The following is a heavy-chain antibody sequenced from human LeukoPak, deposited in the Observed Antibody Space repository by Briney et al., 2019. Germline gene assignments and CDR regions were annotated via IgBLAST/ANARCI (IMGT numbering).Heavy chain of an antibody. CDR3: ATVRGGSGTYYNDY. Sequence: GGSLRLSCAASGFTFSNYAMSWVRQAPGKGLEWVAVIWYDGSNKYYADSVKGRFTISRDNSKNTLYLQMNSLRAEDTSVYYCATVRGGSGTYYNDYWGQGTLVTVSS. CDR2: IWYDGSNK. CDR1: GFTFSNYA. D-gene: IGHD3-10*01. J-gene: IGHJ4*02. V-gene: IGHV3-33*08.